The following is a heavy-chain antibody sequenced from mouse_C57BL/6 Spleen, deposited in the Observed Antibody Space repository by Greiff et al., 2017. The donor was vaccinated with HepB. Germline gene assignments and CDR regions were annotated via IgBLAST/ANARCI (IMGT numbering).Heavy chain of an antibody. CDR3: ARRNYRVYAMDY. Sequence: QVQLQQSGAELVKPGASVKLSCKASGYTFTSYWMQWVKQRPGQGLEWIGEIDPSDSYTNYNQKFKGKATLTVDTSSSTAYMQLSSLTSEDSAVYYCARRNYRVYAMDYWGQGTSVTVSS. D-gene: IGHD2-1*01. J-gene: IGHJ4*01. CDR2: IDPSDSYT. V-gene: IGHV1-50*01. CDR1: GYTFTSYW.